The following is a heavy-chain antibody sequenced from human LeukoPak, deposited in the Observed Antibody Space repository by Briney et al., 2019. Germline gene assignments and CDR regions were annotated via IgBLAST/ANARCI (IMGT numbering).Heavy chain of an antibody. J-gene: IGHJ6*03. CDR3: ARSPRHDSGYYYYFMDV. CDR2: IYSGGST. Sequence: GGSLRLPCTTSEFTVSNHYMTWVRQAPGKGLEWVSVIYSGGSTKYADSVKGRFTISRDNSKNTVYLQMNSLRAEDTAVYYCARSPRHDSGYYYYFMDVWGKGTTVTLSS. CDR1: EFTVSNHY. V-gene: IGHV3-66*02. D-gene: IGHD2-15*01.